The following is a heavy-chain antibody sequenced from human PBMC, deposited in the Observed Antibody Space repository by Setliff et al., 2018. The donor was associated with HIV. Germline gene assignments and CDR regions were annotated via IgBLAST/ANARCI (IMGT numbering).Heavy chain of an antibody. CDR2: IYPSGGT. V-gene: IGHV4-4*07. J-gene: IGHJ3*02. CDR1: DDPISSYY. CDR3: ARVFPPIRGAPFGTPPGAFDI. D-gene: IGHD2-15*01. Sequence: SEALSLTCYVTDDPISSYYWSWIRQSASKGLEWIGRIYPSGGTIYNPSLRSRVTLSVDTSQNQFSLRLTSVTAADTAIYYCARVFPPIRGAPFGTPPGAFDIWGQGTMVTVSS.